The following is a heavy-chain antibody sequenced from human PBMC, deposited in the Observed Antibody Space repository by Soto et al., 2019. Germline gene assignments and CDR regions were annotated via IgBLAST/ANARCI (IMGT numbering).Heavy chain of an antibody. J-gene: IGHJ6*02. CDR1: GFTFSSYS. CDR2: ISSSSSTI. CDR3: ARGSAGPGDYYYYGMDV. V-gene: IGHV3-48*02. Sequence: EVQLVESGGGLVQPGGSMRLSCAASGFTFSSYSKNWVRQAPGKGLEWVSYISSSSSTIYYADSVKGRFTISRDNAKNSLYLQMNSLRDEDTAVYYCARGSAGPGDYYYYGMDVWGQGTTVTVSS. D-gene: IGHD6-19*01.